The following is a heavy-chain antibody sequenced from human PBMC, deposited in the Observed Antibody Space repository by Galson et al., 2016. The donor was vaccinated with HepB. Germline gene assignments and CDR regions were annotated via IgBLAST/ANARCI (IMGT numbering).Heavy chain of an antibody. D-gene: IGHD1-14*01. J-gene: IGHJ5*02. Sequence: SLRLSCAASELTFSSYAVNWVRQAPGKGLEWVSTISGSRGNTYYADSVKGRFTISRDNSKNTLYLQMNSLRAEDTAVYYCAKAGFLEDYNWFDPWGQGTLVTVSS. CDR3: AKAGFLEDYNWFDP. CDR1: ELTFSSYA. CDR2: ISGSRGNT. V-gene: IGHV3-23*01.